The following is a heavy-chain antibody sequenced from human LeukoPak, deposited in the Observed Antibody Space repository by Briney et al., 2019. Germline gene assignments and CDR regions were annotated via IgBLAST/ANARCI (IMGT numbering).Heavy chain of an antibody. V-gene: IGHV3-30*02. CDR1: GFTFSSYG. D-gene: IGHD3-22*01. Sequence: GGSLRLSRAASGFTFSSYGMHWVRQAPGKGLEWVAFIRYDGSNKYYADSVKGRFTISRDNAKNSLYLQMNSLRAEDTAVYYCARQYYYDSSGYTPDFDYWGQGTLVTVSS. J-gene: IGHJ4*02. CDR3: ARQYYYDSSGYTPDFDY. CDR2: IRYDGSNK.